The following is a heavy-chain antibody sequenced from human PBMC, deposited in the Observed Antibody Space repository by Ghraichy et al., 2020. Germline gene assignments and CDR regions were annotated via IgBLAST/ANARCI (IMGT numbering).Heavy chain of an antibody. CDR3: ARATSYCSGGSCDERDGFDM. V-gene: IGHV1-8*02. J-gene: IGHJ3*02. CDR1: GYTFSSYD. D-gene: IGHD2-15*01. CDR2: KNPNSGNR. Sequence: ASVKVSCKTSGYTFSSYDIHWVRQATGEGLEWMGWKNPNSGNRGYAQKFQGRVTMTRNTSISTGYMELTSLRSEDTAAYYCARATSYCSGGSCDERDGFDMWGQAKIVTVYS.